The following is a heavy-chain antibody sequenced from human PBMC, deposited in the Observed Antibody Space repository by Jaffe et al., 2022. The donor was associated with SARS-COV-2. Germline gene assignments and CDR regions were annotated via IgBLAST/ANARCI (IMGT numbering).Heavy chain of an antibody. Sequence: EVQLVESGGGLVQPGGSLGLSCAASGFTFSNYAMSWIRQAPGKGLEWVSAISGSGGSTYYADSVKGRFTVSRDNSKNTLYLQMNSLRAEDTAVYYCVKSGSRAKLIYYYYMDVWGKGTTVTVSS. V-gene: IGHV3-23*04. J-gene: IGHJ6*03. CDR3: VKSGSRAKLIYYYYMDV. CDR1: GFTFSNYA. CDR2: ISGSGGST. D-gene: IGHD2-21*01.